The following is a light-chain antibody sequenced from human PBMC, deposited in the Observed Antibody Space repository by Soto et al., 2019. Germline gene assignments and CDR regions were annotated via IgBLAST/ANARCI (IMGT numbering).Light chain of an antibody. V-gene: IGLV2-11*01. Sequence: QSALTQPRSVSGSPGQSVTISCTGTSSDVGGYNSVSWYQQHPDKAPKFMIYDVSKRPSGVPDRFSGSKSGNTASLTISGLQVEDEADYYCCSYAGSDTHYVFGTGTKLTVL. CDR2: DVS. J-gene: IGLJ1*01. CDR3: CSYAGSDTHYV. CDR1: SSDVGGYNS.